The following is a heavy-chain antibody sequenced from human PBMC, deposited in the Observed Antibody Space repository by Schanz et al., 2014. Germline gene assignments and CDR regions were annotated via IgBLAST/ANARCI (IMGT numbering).Heavy chain of an antibody. CDR1: GGSFSAYY. Sequence: QVQLQQWGAGLLKPSETLSLTCAVYGGSFSAYYWNWIRQPPGKGLEWIGEINHSGSTNYNPSLKSRVTITIDASKGQFSLKLNSVTAADTAVYYCARGGVRDDNSPGTGVRDDYNPGTYWGQGTLVTVSS. CDR2: INHSGST. D-gene: IGHD3-16*01. CDR3: ARGGVRDDNSPGTGVRDDYNPGTY. V-gene: IGHV4-34*01. J-gene: IGHJ4*02.